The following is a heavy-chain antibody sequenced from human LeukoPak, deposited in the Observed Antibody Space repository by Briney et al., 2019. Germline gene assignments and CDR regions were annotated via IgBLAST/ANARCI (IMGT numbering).Heavy chain of an antibody. CDR2: ISGSSHDI. CDR3: ARLPDYYGSGSYFHDY. CDR1: GFTFSDHY. V-gene: IGHV3-11*06. J-gene: IGHJ4*02. Sequence: GGSLRLSCVASGFTFSDHYMNWIRQTPGKGLEWLSYISGSSHDIKYADSVKGRFTISRDNAKNSLYLQMNSLRAEDTAVYYCARLPDYYGSGSYFHDYWGQGTLVTVSS. D-gene: IGHD3-10*01.